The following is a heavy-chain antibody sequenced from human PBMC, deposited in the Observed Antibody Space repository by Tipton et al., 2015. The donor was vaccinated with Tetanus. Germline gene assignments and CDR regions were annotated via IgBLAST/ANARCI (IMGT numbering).Heavy chain of an antibody. V-gene: IGHV4-61*08. J-gene: IGHJ5*02. CDR2: SHYSGST. CDR1: GGSVSGGDYH. CDR3: ARDRGDTGTVNWFDP. Sequence: TLSLTCTVSGGSVSGGDYHWSWIRQPPGKGLEWIGYSHYSGSTSYNPSLKSRVTISVDTSENQMSLRLTSVTAADTAVYYCARDRGDTGTVNWFDPWGQGTLVTVSS. D-gene: IGHD1-1*01.